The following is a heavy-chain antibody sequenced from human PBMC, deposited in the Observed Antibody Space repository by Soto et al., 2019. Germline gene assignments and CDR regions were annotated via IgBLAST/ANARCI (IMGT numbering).Heavy chain of an antibody. CDR2: ISSSSYI. CDR3: ARGVSGTYFDY. J-gene: IGHJ4*02. V-gene: IGHV3-21*01. D-gene: IGHD1-1*01. Sequence: PGGSLRLACAASGFTFSSYSMNWVRQAPGKGLEWVSSISSSSYIYYADSVKGRFTISRDNAKNSLYLQMNSLRAEDTAVYYCARGVSGTYFDYWGQGTLVTVSS. CDR1: GFTFSSYS.